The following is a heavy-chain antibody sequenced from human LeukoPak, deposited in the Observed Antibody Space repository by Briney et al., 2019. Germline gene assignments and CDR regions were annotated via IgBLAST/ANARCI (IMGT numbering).Heavy chain of an antibody. J-gene: IGHJ4*02. V-gene: IGHV1-2*02. Sequence: ASVKVSCKASGYTFTGYYMHWVRQAPGQGLEWMGWINPNSGGTNYAQKFRGRVTMTRDTSISTAYMELSRLRSDDTAVYYCARGAGEDVDIVATVGGCDYWGQGTLVTVSS. CDR3: ARGAGEDVDIVATVGGCDY. CDR2: INPNSGGT. D-gene: IGHD5-12*01. CDR1: GYTFTGYY.